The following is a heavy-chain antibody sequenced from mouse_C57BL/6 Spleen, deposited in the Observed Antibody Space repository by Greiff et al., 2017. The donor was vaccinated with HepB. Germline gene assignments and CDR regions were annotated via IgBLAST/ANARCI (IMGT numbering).Heavy chain of an antibody. Sequence: QVQLQQSGAELVRPGASVTLSCKASGYTFTDYEMHWVKQTPVHGLEWIGAIDPETGGTAYNQKFKGKAILTADKSSSTAYMELRSLTSEDSAVYYSITTVVERFAYWGQGTLVTVSA. D-gene: IGHD1-1*01. V-gene: IGHV1-15*01. CDR2: IDPETGGT. J-gene: IGHJ3*01. CDR3: ITTVVERFAY. CDR1: GYTFTDYE.